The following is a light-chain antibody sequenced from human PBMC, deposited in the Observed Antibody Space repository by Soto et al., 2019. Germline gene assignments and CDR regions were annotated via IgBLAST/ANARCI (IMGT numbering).Light chain of an antibody. CDR3: QQYSSSPRT. CDR2: GAS. J-gene: IGKJ1*01. Sequence: DIVLTQSPATLSLSPGERATLSCRASQSVSNNYLAWYQQKPGQAPRLLIYGASSRATCIPDRFSGSGSGTDFTLTISRLEPEDFAMYYCQQYSSSPRTFGQGTKVDFK. V-gene: IGKV3-20*01. CDR1: QSVSNNY.